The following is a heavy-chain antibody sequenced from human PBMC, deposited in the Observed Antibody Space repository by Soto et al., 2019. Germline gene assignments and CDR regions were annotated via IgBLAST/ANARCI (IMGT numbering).Heavy chain of an antibody. D-gene: IGHD3-16*01. Sequence: PGGSLRLSCAASVFTFSSYWMSWVRQAPGKGLEWVANIKQDGSEKYYVDSVKGRFTISRVNAKNSLYLQMNSLRAEDTAVYYCARAGSKDYDYIWGSYEGRDAFDIWGQGTMVTVSS. J-gene: IGHJ3*02. V-gene: IGHV3-7*01. CDR1: VFTFSSYW. CDR2: IKQDGSEK. CDR3: ARAGSKDYDYIWGSYEGRDAFDI.